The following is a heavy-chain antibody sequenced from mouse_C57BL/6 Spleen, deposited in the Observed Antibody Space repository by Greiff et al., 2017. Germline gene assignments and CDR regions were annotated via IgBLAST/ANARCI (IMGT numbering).Heavy chain of an antibody. CDR3: ARSKRGLLWDMDY. V-gene: IGHV1-55*01. J-gene: IGHJ4*01. CDR1: GYTFTSYW. D-gene: IGHD2-1*01. Sequence: QVQLQQPGAELVKPGASVKMSCKASGYTFTSYWITWVKQRPGQGLEWIGDVYPGSGSTKYNEKFKSKATLTVDTSSSTAYMQLSSLTSEDSAVYYCARSKRGLLWDMDYWGQGTSVTVSS. CDR2: VYPGSGST.